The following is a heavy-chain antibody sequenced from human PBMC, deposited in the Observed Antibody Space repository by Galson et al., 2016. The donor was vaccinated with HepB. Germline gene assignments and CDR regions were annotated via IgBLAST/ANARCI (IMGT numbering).Heavy chain of an antibody. J-gene: IGHJ4*02. CDR1: GFDFNKYD. Sequence: SLRLSCAASGFDFNKYDMQWVRRVPGKGLEWVSGISWYSGYIVYADSVRGRFTISRDNAENSLYLRMNSLRTDDTALYYWARGTCCGGGRCDPGGSGFDFWGQGTLVTVSS. CDR3: ARGTCCGGGRCDPGGSGFDF. V-gene: IGHV3-9*01. CDR2: ISWYSGYI. D-gene: IGHD2-15*01.